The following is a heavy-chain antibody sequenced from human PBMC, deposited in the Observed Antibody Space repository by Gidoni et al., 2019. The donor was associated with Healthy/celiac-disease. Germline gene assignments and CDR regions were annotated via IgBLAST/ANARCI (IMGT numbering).Heavy chain of an antibody. CDR2: IYTSGST. D-gene: IGHD5-12*01. Sequence: QVQLQESGPGLVKPSQTLSLTCTVSGGSISSGSYYWSWIRQPAGKGLEWIGRIYTSGSTNYNPSLKSRVTISVDTSKNQFSLKLSSVTAADTAVYYCARDRDGSNFDYWGQGTLVTVSS. CDR1: GGSISSGSYY. J-gene: IGHJ4*02. CDR3: ARDRDGSNFDY. V-gene: IGHV4-61*02.